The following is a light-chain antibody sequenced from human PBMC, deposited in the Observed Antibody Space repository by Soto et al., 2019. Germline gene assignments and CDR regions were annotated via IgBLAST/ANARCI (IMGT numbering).Light chain of an antibody. Sequence: DIQMTQSPSSLSASVGDRVTITCRASQSISGYLNWYQQKPGKAPNLLIYLASSLQSGVPSRFSGSGSGTDFTLTISSLQPEDYATYYCQQSYSTPYTFGQGTKLEIK. CDR2: LAS. J-gene: IGKJ2*01. CDR3: QQSYSTPYT. V-gene: IGKV1-39*01. CDR1: QSISGY.